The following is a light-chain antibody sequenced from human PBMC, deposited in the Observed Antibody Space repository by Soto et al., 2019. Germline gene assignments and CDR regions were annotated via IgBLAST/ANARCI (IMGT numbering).Light chain of an antibody. CDR3: RPLGGRNSYV. V-gene: IGLV2-23*01. CDR2: EGS. Sequence: QSALTQPASVSGSPGQSITISCTGTSSDVGSYNLVSWYQQHPGKAPKLMIYEGSKRPSGVSNRLSGSKSGNTASLTISGLQAWGQAEYLFRPLGGRNSYVFGTGTKVTVL. J-gene: IGLJ1*01. CDR1: SSDVGSYNL.